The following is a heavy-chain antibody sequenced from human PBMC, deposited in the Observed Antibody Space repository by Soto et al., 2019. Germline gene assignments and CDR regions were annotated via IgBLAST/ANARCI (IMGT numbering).Heavy chain of an antibody. J-gene: IGHJ2*01. CDR2: IRSKANSYAT. V-gene: IGHV3-73*01. CDR1: GFTFSGSA. Sequence: GGSLRLSCAASGFTFSGSAMHWVRQASGKGLEWVGRIRSKANSYATAYAASVKGRFTISRDDSKNTAYLQMNSLKTEDTAVYYCTSRGGDWDWYFDLWGRGTLVTVSS. CDR3: TSRGGDWDWYFDL. D-gene: IGHD2-21*02.